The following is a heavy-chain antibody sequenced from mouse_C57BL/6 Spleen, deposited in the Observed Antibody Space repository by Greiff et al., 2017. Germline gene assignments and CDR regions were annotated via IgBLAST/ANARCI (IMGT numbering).Heavy chain of an antibody. CDR1: GYTFTSYW. Sequence: VQLQQPGAELVMPGASVKLSCKASGYTFTSYWMHWVKQRPGQGLEWIGEIDPSDSYTNYNQKFNGKSTLTVDKSSSTAYMQLSSLTSEDSAVYYCASYDGYYGFAYWGQGTLVTVSA. J-gene: IGHJ3*01. D-gene: IGHD2-3*01. CDR2: IDPSDSYT. V-gene: IGHV1-69*01. CDR3: ASYDGYYGFAY.